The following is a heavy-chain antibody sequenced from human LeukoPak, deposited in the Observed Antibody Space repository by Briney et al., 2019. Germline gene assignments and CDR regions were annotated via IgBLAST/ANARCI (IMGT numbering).Heavy chain of an antibody. J-gene: IGHJ3*02. D-gene: IGHD1-14*01. CDR3: ARDTPAGGDTFDI. CDR1: GGSISSYY. CDR2: IYYSGST. Sequence: SETLSLTCTVSGGSISSYYWSWIRQPPGKGLEWIGYIYYSGSTNYNPSLKSRVTISVDTSKNQFSLKLSSVTAADTVVYYCARDTPAGGDTFDIWGQGTMVTVSS. V-gene: IGHV4-59*01.